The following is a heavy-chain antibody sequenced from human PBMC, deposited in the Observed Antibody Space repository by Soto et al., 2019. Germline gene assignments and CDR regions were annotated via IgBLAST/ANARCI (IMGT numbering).Heavy chain of an antibody. CDR1: GGSISSGGYY. J-gene: IGHJ4*02. Sequence: SETLSLTCTVSGGSISSGGYYWSWIRQHPGRGLEWIGYIYYSGSTYSNPSLESRVTISVDTSKNQFSLKLTSVTAADTAVYYCASLSAGYYYDSSGYYFDYWGQGTLVTVSS. CDR2: IYYSGST. CDR3: ASLSAGYYYDSSGYYFDY. D-gene: IGHD3-22*01. V-gene: IGHV4-31*03.